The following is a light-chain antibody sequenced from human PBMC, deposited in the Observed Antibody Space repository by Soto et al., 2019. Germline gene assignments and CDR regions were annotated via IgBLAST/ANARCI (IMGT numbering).Light chain of an antibody. CDR1: QDIANF. V-gene: IGKV1-27*01. CDR3: QKCKVAPFT. Sequence: ILMTQSPSSLSAFVGDRVTITCRASQDIANFLAWYQQKPGKVPKLLIYAASSLQSGVPSRFSGSGSGTDFTLTISSLQPEDVATHYCQKCKVAPFTFGGGTKVDIK. J-gene: IGKJ4*01. CDR2: AAS.